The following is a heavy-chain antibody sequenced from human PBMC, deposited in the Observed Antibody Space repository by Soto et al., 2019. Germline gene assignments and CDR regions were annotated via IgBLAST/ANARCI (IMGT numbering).Heavy chain of an antibody. CDR3: ARRYDFWSGYYYYGMDV. V-gene: IGHV3-48*02. CDR2: ISSSSSTI. CDR1: GFTFSSYS. J-gene: IGHJ6*02. D-gene: IGHD3-3*01. Sequence: GGSLRLSCAASGFTFSSYSKNWVRQAPGKGLEWVSYISSSSSTIYYADSVKGRFTISRDNAKNSLYLQMNSLRDEDTAVYYCARRYDFWSGYYYYGMDVWGQGTTVTVSS.